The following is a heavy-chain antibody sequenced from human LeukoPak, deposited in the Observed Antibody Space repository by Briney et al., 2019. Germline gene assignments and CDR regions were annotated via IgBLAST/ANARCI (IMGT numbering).Heavy chain of an antibody. CDR2: ISSSSSYI. CDR3: ATDMSAGGLDY. CDR1: GFTFSSYS. V-gene: IGHV3-21*04. Sequence: GGSLRLSCAASGFTFSSYSMNWVRQAPGKGLEWVSSISSSSSYIYYADSVKGRFTISRDNAKNSLYLQMSSLRAEDTALYYCATDMSAGGLDYWGQGTLVTVSS. D-gene: IGHD3-16*01. J-gene: IGHJ4*02.